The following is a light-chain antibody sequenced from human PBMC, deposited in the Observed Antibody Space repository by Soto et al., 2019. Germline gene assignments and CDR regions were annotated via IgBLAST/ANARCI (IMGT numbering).Light chain of an antibody. CDR2: DAS. Sequence: EIVLTQSPGTLSLSPGERVTLSCRASQGVSSSYLACYQQKPGQAPRLLIYDASNRATGVSARFSGSGSGTDFTLTISSLEPEDFAVYYCQQRSYWRRGTFGRGTRLEIK. CDR1: QGVSSSY. CDR3: QQRSYWRRGT. J-gene: IGKJ5*01. V-gene: IGKV3D-20*02.